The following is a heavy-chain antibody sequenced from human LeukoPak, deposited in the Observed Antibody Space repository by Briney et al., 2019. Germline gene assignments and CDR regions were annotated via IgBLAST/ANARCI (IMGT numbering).Heavy chain of an antibody. J-gene: IGHJ4*02. CDR3: TRDQGLLRSRYSSGWYGEYDY. Sequence: GGSLRLSCTASGFTFGDYAMSWFRQAPGKGLGWVGFIRSKAYGGTTEYAASVKGRFTISRDDSKSIAYLQMNSLKTEDTAVYYCTRDQGLLRSRYSSGWYGEYDYWGQGTLVTVSS. CDR1: GFTFGDYA. D-gene: IGHD6-19*01. V-gene: IGHV3-49*03. CDR2: IRSKAYGGTT.